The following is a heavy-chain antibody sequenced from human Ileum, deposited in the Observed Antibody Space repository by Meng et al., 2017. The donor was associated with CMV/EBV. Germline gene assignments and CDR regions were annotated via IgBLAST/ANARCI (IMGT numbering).Heavy chain of an antibody. CDR3: AKNGVVPYDPGYFDY. CDR2: IYSGGSST. CDR1: GFTFSSYA. J-gene: IGHJ4*02. D-gene: IGHD3-3*01. V-gene: IGHV3-23*03. Sequence: GESLKISCAASGFTFSSYAMSWVRQAPGKGLEWVSVIYSGGSSTYYADSVKGRFTISSDNSKNTLYLQMNSLRAEDTAVYYCAKNGVVPYDPGYFDYWGQGTLVTVSS.